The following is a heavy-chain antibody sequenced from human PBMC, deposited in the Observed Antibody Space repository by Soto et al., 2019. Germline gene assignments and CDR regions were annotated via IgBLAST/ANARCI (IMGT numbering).Heavy chain of an antibody. CDR1: GGCFSGYY. J-gene: IGHJ6*02. D-gene: IGHD6-6*01. CDR2: INHSGST. CDR3: PRDPYSSSSHYYGMDV. Sequence: QVQLQQWGAGLLKPSETLSLTCAVYGGCFSGYYWSWIRQPPGKGLEWIGEINHSGSTNYSPSLNIRVSRSVDTSKDQFPQERSSVTAADTAVYYCPRDPYSSSSHYYGMDVWCQGTTVTVSS. V-gene: IGHV4-34*01.